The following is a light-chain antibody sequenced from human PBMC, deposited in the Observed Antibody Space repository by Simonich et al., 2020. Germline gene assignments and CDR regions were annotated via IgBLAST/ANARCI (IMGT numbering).Light chain of an antibody. Sequence: DIVMTQSPDSLAVSLGERATINCKSSQSVLYSSNNKTYLAWYQQKPGQPPKLLIYLAATRESGVPDRFSGSGSGTDFTLTISSLQAEDVAVYYCQQYYSTPTFGQGTKVEIK. CDR1: QSVLYSSNNKTY. V-gene: IGKV4-1*01. CDR2: LAA. J-gene: IGKJ1*01. CDR3: QQYYSTPT.